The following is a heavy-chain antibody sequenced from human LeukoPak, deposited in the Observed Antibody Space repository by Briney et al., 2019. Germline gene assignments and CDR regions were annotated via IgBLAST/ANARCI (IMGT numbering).Heavy chain of an antibody. J-gene: IGHJ4*02. Sequence: PGGSLRLSCAASGFTFDDYAMHWVRQAPGKGLEWVSGISWNSGSIGYADSVKGRFTISRDNAKNSLYLQMNSLRAEDTALYYCATSLYGDYEGYFDYWGQGTLVTVSS. CDR3: ATSLYGDYEGYFDY. D-gene: IGHD4-17*01. CDR1: GFTFDDYA. V-gene: IGHV3-9*01. CDR2: ISWNSGSI.